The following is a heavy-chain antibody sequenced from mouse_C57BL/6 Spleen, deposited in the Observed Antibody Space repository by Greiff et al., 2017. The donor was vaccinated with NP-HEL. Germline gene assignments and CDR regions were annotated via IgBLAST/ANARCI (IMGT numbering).Heavy chain of an antibody. Sequence: EVQLQESGGGLVKPGGSLKLSCAASGFTFSSYAMSWVRQTPEKRLEWVATISDGGSYTYYPDNVKGRFTISRDNAKNNLYLQMSHLKSEDTAMYYCARETLDYWGQGTTLTVSS. CDR1: GFTFSSYA. CDR3: ARETLDY. V-gene: IGHV5-4*01. J-gene: IGHJ2*01. CDR2: ISDGGSYT.